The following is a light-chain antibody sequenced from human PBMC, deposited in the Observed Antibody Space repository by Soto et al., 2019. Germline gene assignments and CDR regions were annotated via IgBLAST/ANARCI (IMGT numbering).Light chain of an antibody. CDR2: NVN. J-gene: IGLJ1*01. CDR1: SSDIGNYNF. CDR3: SSYTTTYSYV. Sequence: QSALTQPASVSGSPGQSITISCTGTSSDIGNYNFVSWYQQHPGKAPKIMIHNVNNRPSGISDRFSGSKSGNTASLTISGLQAEDEADYYCSSYTTTYSYVFGTGTKVTVL. V-gene: IGLV2-14*01.